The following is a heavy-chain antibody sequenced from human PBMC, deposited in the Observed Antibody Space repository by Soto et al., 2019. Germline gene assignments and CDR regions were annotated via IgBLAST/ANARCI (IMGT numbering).Heavy chain of an antibody. CDR3: ARQGGLGHVES. V-gene: IGHV3-21*05. CDR2: IAGGQTLT. Sequence: GGSLRLSCVASGFTLSREGMNWVRQAPGKGLEWVSHIAGGQTLTVYADSVKGRFTISRDDAKNSLFLQMSGLRDEDTGIYYCARQGGLGHVESWGQGTLVTVSS. J-gene: IGHJ4*02. CDR1: GFTLSREG. D-gene: IGHD3-16*01.